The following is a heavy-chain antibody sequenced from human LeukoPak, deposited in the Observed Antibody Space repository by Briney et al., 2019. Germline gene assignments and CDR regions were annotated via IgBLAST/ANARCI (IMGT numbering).Heavy chain of an antibody. D-gene: IGHD3-22*01. CDR1: RDTFITHA. J-gene: IGHJ6*02. CDR3: GSDQVSHSSGFLQKV. Sequence: GGSLRLSCAPSRDTFITHAIHSVRHAPGKGLEWLAEISFDGSNEYYADSVRGRFIISRDNSKNTLYLQMNSVRHEDTAVYYCGSDQVSHSSGFLQKVWGQGTTVSVSS. V-gene: IGHV3-30-3*01. CDR2: ISFDGSNE.